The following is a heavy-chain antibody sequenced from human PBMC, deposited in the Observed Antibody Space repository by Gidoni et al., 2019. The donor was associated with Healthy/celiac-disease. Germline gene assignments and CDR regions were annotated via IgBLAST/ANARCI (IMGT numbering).Heavy chain of an antibody. V-gene: IGHV4-4*02. CDR3: ARDWNAPGYYDSSGYPYNWFDP. CDR2: IYHSGST. D-gene: IGHD3-22*01. J-gene: IGHJ5*02. CDR1: GGSISSSNW. Sequence: QVQLQESGPGLVKPSGTLSLTCAVSGGSISSSNWWSWVRQPPGKGLEWIGEIYHSGSTSYNPSLKSRVTISVDKSKNQFSLKLSSVTAADTAVYYCARDWNAPGYYDSSGYPYNWFDPWGQGTLVTVSS.